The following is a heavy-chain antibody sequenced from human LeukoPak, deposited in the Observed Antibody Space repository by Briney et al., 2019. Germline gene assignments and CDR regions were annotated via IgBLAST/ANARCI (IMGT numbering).Heavy chain of an antibody. V-gene: IGHV4-34*01. CDR2: INHSGST. D-gene: IGHD3-22*01. Sequence: PSETLSLTCAVYGGSCSGYYWSWIRQPPGKGLEWIGEINHSGSTNYNPSLKSRVTISVDTSKNQFSLKLSSVTAADTAVYYCARGHYYYDSSGYYYWGQGTLVTVSS. CDR1: GGSCSGYY. J-gene: IGHJ4*02. CDR3: ARGHYYYDSSGYYY.